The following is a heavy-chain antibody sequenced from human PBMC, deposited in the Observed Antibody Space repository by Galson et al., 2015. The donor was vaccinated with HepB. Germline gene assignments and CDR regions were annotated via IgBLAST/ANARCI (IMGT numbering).Heavy chain of an antibody. V-gene: IGHV3-7*01. D-gene: IGHD3-3*01. Sequence: SLGLSCPASTFTYSSYWMTWVRQAQGKGLEWVANINQDGNERYYADSVKGRFTIFRDNAKNSLYPQMNSLRAGDTAMYYCARDYDPGARPLWYFDLWGRGTLVTVSS. CDR3: ARDYDPGARPLWYFDL. CDR2: INQDGNER. J-gene: IGHJ2*01. CDR1: TFTYSSYW.